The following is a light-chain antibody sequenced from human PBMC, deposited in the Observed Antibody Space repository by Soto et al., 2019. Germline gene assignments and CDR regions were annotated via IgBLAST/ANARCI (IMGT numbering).Light chain of an antibody. CDR1: QSVSNK. J-gene: IGKJ1*01. Sequence: EIVMTPSPATLSVSPVERATLSCRASQSVSNKLAWYQQKPGQAPRLLIYGASSRATGIPDRFSGSGSGTDFTLTISSLEPEDFAVYYCQQRSKWWTFGQGTKVDIK. CDR2: GAS. V-gene: IGKV3-11*01. CDR3: QQRSKWWT.